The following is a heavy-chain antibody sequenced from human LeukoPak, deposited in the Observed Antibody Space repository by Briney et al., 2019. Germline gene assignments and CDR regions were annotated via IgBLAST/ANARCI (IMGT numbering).Heavy chain of an antibody. V-gene: IGHV4-39*01. CDR2: IYYSDYT. J-gene: IGHJ5*02. CDR3: ASERKTYYSGSGSYPETNWFDP. CDR1: GGSISSSDHY. D-gene: IGHD3-10*01. Sequence: SEPLSLPCTVSGGSISSSDHYWPWTRQPPGKAVEGIGRIYYSDYTHYIPSLKSRISISVDTYKNQFSLKLSSVTVADTAVYYRASERKTYYSGSGSYPETNWFDPGGQGSLVTVSS.